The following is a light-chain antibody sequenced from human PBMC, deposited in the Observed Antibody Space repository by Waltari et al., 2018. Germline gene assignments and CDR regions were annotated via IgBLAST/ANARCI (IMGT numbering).Light chain of an antibody. V-gene: IGLV2-8*01. CDR3: LSYAGGVRV. Sequence: QSALTQPPSASGSPGQSVTISCTGTRSDVGGYNYVSWYQQHPGKAPKLIIYEVIKRPSGVPDRFSGSKSGNTASLTVSGLQAEDEADYYCLSYAGGVRVFGGGTKLTVL. CDR1: RSDVGGYNY. CDR2: EVI. J-gene: IGLJ2*01.